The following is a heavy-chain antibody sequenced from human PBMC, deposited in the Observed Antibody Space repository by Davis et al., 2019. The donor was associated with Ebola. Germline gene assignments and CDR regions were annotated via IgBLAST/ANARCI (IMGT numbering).Heavy chain of an antibody. CDR3: VRTTYGAPEY. CDR2: ISSDGGIT. CDR1: GFTFGTYA. Sequence: GESLKISCAASGFTFGTYAMTWVRQAPGKGLVYVSRISSDGGITSYADSVKGRFTISSDNAKSTLYLQMNSLTAEDTAVYYCVRTTYGAPEYWGQGTLVTVSS. J-gene: IGHJ4*02. V-gene: IGHV3-74*01. D-gene: IGHD4-17*01.